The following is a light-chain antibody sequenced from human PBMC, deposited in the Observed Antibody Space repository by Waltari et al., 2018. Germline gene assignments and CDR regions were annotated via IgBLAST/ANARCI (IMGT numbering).Light chain of an antibody. CDR1: SSNVGSSY. CDR2: RDV. CDR3: AAWDDSLSFWV. J-gene: IGLJ3*02. Sequence: QSVLTQPPSASGTPGQRVTISCSGSSSNVGSSYVYWYQHLPGAAPKVLMFRDVYHASWIPDRFSGSKSGTSASLAIGGLRSEDEADYYCAAWDDSLSFWVFGGGTKLTVL. V-gene: IGLV1-47*01.